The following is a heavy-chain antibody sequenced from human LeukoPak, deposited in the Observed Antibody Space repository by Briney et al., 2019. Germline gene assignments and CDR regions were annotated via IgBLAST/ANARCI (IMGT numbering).Heavy chain of an antibody. J-gene: IGHJ4*02. D-gene: IGHD6-13*01. CDR1: GGSISSNNW. CDR3: ARDRPGDSSLDY. V-gene: IGHV4-4*02. Sequence: SETLSLTCAVSGGSISSNNWWSWVRQPPGKGLEWIGEIYPSGSTNYNPSLKSRVTISVDKSKNQFSLKLSSVTAADTAVYYCARDRPGDSSLDYWGQGTLVTVFS. CDR2: IYPSGST.